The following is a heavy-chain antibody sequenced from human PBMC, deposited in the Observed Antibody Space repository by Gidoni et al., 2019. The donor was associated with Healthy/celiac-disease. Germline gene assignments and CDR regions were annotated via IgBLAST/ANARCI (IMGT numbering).Heavy chain of an antibody. CDR3: ARGISGYSYGFDY. V-gene: IGHV3-21*01. CDR1: GFTFSSYS. J-gene: IGHJ4*02. Sequence: EVQLVESGGGLVKPGGSLRLSCAASGFTFSSYSMNWVRQAPGKGLEWVSSSSSSSSYIYYADSVKGRFTISRDNAKNSLYLQMNSLRAEDTAVYYCARGISGYSYGFDYWGQGTLVTVSS. D-gene: IGHD5-18*01. CDR2: SSSSSSYI.